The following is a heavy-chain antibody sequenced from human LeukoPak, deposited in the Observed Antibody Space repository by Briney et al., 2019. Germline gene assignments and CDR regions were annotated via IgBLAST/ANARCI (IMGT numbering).Heavy chain of an antibody. D-gene: IGHD3-10*01. V-gene: IGHV3-23*01. J-gene: IGHJ4*02. CDR1: GFTVSSNY. Sequence: GGSLRLSCAASGFTVSSNYMSWVRQAPGKGLEWVSAISGSGGSTYYADSVKGRFTISRDNSKNTLYLQMNSLRAEDTAVYYCAKGLLWFREVGYWGQGTLVTVSS. CDR3: AKGLLWFREVGY. CDR2: ISGSGGST.